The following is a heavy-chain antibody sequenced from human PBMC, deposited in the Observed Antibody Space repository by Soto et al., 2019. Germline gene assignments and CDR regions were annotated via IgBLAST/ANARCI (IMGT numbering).Heavy chain of an antibody. CDR1: GGSITTSTYY. CDR3: ARLWATYDSSGYLYLYYGMDV. J-gene: IGHJ6*02. Sequence: SETLSLTCDVYGGSITTSTYYWGWIRLPPGKGLECIGVINYSGSTHYSPSLKDRVTISVDTSRNQFSLKLSSVTAADTAVYYCARLWATYDSSGYLYLYYGMDVWGQGTTVT. CDR2: INYSGST. V-gene: IGHV4-39*01. D-gene: IGHD3-22*01.